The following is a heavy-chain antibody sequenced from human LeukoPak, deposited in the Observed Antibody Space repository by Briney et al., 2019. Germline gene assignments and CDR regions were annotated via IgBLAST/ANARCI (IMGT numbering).Heavy chain of an antibody. CDR3: ARGNSNYYYGMDV. CDR2: INHSGST. J-gene: IGHJ6*02. V-gene: IGHV4-34*01. D-gene: IGHD4-23*01. CDR1: GGSFSGYY. Sequence: PSETLSLTCAVYGGSFSGYYWSWIRQPPGKGLEWIGEINHSGSTNYNPSLKSRVTISVDTSKNQFSLKLSSVTAADTAVYYCARGNSNYYYGMDVWGQGTTVTVSS.